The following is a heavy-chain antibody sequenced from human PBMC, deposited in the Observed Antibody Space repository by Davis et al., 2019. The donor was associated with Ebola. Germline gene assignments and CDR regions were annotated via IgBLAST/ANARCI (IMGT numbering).Heavy chain of an antibody. CDR2: ISSSSSYI. CDR1: GFTFSSYA. CDR3: ARDSEWQWLVLDAFDI. V-gene: IGHV3-21*01. J-gene: IGHJ3*02. D-gene: IGHD6-19*01. Sequence: GGSLRLSCAASGFTFSSYAMSWVRQAPGKGLEWVSSISSSSSYIYYADSVKGRFTISRDNAKNSLYLQMNSLRAEDTAVYYCARDSEWQWLVLDAFDIWGQGTMVTVSS.